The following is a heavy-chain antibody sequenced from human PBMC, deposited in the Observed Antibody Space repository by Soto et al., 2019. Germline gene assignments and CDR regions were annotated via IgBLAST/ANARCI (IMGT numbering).Heavy chain of an antibody. Sequence: QVRLEESGGGVVQPGRSLRLSCAASGFSFSSYSFHWVRQAPGKGLEWVAAISYDGNNEHYADSLKGRFTISRDNSENTLALQMDSLRPEDTALYYCARANRWAMDVWGQGITVTV. V-gene: IGHV3-30-3*01. CDR1: GFSFSSYS. CDR3: ARANRWAMDV. D-gene: IGHD1-26*01. J-gene: IGHJ6*02. CDR2: ISYDGNNE.